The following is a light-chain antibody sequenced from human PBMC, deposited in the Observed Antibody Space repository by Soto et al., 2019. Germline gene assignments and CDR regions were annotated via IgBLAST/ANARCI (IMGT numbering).Light chain of an antibody. V-gene: IGKV1-5*03. CDR2: KAS. J-gene: IGKJ1*01. Sequence: DIQMTQSPSSLSASVGDRVSITCRASQSISNLLAWFQQKPGKAPEILIYKASSLESGVPSRFSGSGSGTEFTLTISSLQPEDFATYYCLQYYDYSEAFGQGTKVYIK. CDR3: LQYYDYSEA. CDR1: QSISNL.